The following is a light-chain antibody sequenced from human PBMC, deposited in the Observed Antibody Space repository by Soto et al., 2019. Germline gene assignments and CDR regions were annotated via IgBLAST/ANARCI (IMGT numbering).Light chain of an antibody. CDR2: EAS. CDR3: QQYNSYSWT. J-gene: IGKJ1*01. V-gene: IGKV1-5*03. Sequence: DIHMTQSPSTLSASVGYRFTITCRASQNINNWLAWYQQKPGKAPNLLIYEASSLESGVPSRFGGSRSGTEFTLTISSLQPEDFATYYCQQYNSYSWTFGQGTKVDIK. CDR1: QNINNW.